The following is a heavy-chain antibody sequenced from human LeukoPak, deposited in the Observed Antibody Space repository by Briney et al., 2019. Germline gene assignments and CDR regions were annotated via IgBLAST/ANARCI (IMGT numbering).Heavy chain of an antibody. Sequence: GGSLRLSCAASGFTFSSYSMNWVRQAPGKGLEWVSSISSSSSYIYYADSVKGRFTISRDNAKNSLYLQMNSLRAEDTALYYCAKDISEYYGSGSYLDYWGQGTLVTVSS. J-gene: IGHJ4*02. V-gene: IGHV3-21*04. CDR1: GFTFSSYS. CDR2: ISSSSSYI. CDR3: AKDISEYYGSGSYLDY. D-gene: IGHD3-10*01.